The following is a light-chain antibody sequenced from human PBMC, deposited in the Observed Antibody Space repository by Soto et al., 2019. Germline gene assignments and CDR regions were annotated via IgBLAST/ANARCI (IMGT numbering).Light chain of an antibody. J-gene: IGLJ1*01. Sequence: VLTQPPSLSGAPGQRVTISCTGSSSNIGADYDVHRYQQLPGTAPKLVIYGQSNRPSGVPDRFSGSKSGTADSLAITGLQAEDEAAYSGQSYDRSVSAYVIGTGTKVTVL. CDR3: QSYDRSVSAYV. CDR2: GQS. V-gene: IGLV1-40*01. CDR1: SSNIGADYD.